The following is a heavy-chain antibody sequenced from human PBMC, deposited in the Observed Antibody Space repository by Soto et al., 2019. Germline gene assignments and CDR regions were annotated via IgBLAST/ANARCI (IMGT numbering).Heavy chain of an antibody. CDR1: GFTFSSYA. Sequence: EVQLLESGGGLVQPGGSLRLSCAASGFTFSSYAMSWVRQAPGKGLEWVSAISGSGGSTYYADSVKGRFTISRDNSKNTLYLQMNSLGAEDTAVYYCAKDSLNSGYDRSLPFDYWGQGTLVTVSS. D-gene: IGHD5-12*01. CDR2: ISGSGGST. J-gene: IGHJ4*02. CDR3: AKDSLNSGYDRSLPFDY. V-gene: IGHV3-23*01.